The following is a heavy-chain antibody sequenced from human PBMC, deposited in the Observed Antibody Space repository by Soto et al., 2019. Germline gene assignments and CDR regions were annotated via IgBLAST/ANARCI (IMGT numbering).Heavy chain of an antibody. D-gene: IGHD1-1*01. J-gene: IGHJ5*02. V-gene: IGHV3-20*04. CDR2: INWKGDRS. CDR1: GFNFDNYG. CDR3: AREQEGSTGKKWFDP. Sequence: QLVESGGGVVRPGGSLRLSCADSGFNFDNYGMSWVRQGPGKGLEWVAGINWKGDRSGHADSVRGRFTISRDNAKNSLYLQMSSLRAEDTAVYFCAREQEGSTGKKWFDPWGQGTLVTVSS.